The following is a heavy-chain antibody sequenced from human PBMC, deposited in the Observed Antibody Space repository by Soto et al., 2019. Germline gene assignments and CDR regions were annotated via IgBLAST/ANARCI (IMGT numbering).Heavy chain of an antibody. CDR3: ASAGAFGYFDY. V-gene: IGHV4-30-4*01. J-gene: IGHJ4*02. CDR1: GGSISSGDYY. Sequence: SETLSLTCTVSGGSISSGDYYWSWIRQPPGKGLEWIGYIYYSRSTYYNPSIKSRVTISVDTSKSQFSLKLSSVTAADTAVYYCASAGAFGYFDYWGQGTLVTVSS. CDR2: IYYSRST. D-gene: IGHD3-16*01.